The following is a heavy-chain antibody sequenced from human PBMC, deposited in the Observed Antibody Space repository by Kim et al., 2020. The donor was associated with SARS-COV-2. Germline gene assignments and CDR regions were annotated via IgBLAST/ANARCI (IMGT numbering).Heavy chain of an antibody. V-gene: IGHV1-69*13. CDR1: GGTFSSYS. D-gene: IGHD3-10*01. Sequence: PSVKISCEVSGGTFSSYSISWVRQAPGQGFEWIGGSIPIFGTPNFAQKFQGRVTFTADESTSTGYMELRSLRYEDTAVYYCARGQGFAELLKPFDFWGQGTLVTISS. CDR3: ARGQGFAELLKPFDF. CDR2: SIPIFGTP. J-gene: IGHJ4*02.